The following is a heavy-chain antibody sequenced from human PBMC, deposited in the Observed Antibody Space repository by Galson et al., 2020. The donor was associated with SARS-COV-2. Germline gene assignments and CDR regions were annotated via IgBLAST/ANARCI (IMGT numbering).Heavy chain of an antibody. V-gene: IGHV4-34*01. J-gene: IGHJ6*02. CDR2: INHSGST. CDR3: ARGRIAAAGTLGDYYYYGMDV. D-gene: IGHD6-13*01. Sequence: TLSLTCAVYGGSFSGYYWSWVRQPPGKGQEWFGEINHSGSTNYNPSLNTRVTKTVDTSKNQFSLKLSTVTAADTAVYYCARGRIAAAGTLGDYYYYGMDVWGQGTTVTVSS. CDR1: GGSFSGYY.